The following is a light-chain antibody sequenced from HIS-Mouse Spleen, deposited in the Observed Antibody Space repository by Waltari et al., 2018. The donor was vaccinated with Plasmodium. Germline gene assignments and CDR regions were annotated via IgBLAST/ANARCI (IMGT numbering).Light chain of an antibody. V-gene: IGLV3-10*01. CDR2: EDS. CDR3: YSTDSSGNHRV. CDR1: ALPKQY. Sequence: SYELTPPPSVSVSPGQTARNTCSGDALPKQYDYWYQQKSGQAPVLVIYEDSKRPSGIPERFSGSSSGTMATLTISGAQVEDEADYYCYSTDSSGNHRVFGGGTKLTVL. J-gene: IGLJ3*02.